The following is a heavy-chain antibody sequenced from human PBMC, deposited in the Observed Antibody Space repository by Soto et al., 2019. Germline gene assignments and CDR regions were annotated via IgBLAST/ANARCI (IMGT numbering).Heavy chain of an antibody. Sequence: ASVKVSCKASGGTFSSYTISWVRQAPGQGLEWMGWINAGNGNTKYSQKFQGRVTITRDTSASTAYMELSSLRSEDTAVYYCARDYGDYLFDYWGQGTLVTVSS. CDR2: INAGNGNT. D-gene: IGHD4-17*01. CDR3: ARDYGDYLFDY. V-gene: IGHV1-3*01. CDR1: GGTFSSYT. J-gene: IGHJ4*02.